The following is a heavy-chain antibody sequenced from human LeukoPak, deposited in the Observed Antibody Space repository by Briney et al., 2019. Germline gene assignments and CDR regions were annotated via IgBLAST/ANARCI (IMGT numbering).Heavy chain of an antibody. J-gene: IGHJ4*02. V-gene: IGHV3-30*04. Sequence: GGSLRLSCAASGFTFSTYAMHWVRQAPGKGLEWVTVISFGGNNKNYADSVKGRFTISRDSSKNTLYLQLNSLRAEDTAVYYCARSPGLVGANYFDYWGQGTLVTVSS. CDR3: ARSPGLVGANYFDY. CDR2: ISFGGNNK. CDR1: GFTFSTYA. D-gene: IGHD1-26*01.